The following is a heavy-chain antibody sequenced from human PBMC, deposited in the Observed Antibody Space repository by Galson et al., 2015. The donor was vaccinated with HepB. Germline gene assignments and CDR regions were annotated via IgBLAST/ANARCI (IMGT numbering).Heavy chain of an antibody. CDR3: AKESVVVPAAKRRSSSLRSDYYYGMDV. D-gene: IGHD2-2*01. CDR2: ISYDGSNK. CDR1: GFTFSSYG. Sequence: SLRLSCAASGFTFSSYGMHWVRQAPGKGLEWVAVISYDGSNKYYADSVKGRFTISRDNSKNTLYLQMNSLRAEDTAVYYCAKESVVVPAAKRRSSSLRSDYYYGMDVWGQGTTVTVSS. J-gene: IGHJ6*02. V-gene: IGHV3-30*18.